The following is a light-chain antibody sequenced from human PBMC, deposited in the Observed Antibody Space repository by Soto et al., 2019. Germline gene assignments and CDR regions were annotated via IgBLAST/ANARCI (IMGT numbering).Light chain of an antibody. CDR2: ENN. V-gene: IGLV1-51*02. CDR1: SSNIGNNY. J-gene: IGLJ3*02. Sequence: QCVLTQPPSVSAAPGQKVTISCSGSSSNIGNNYVSWYQQLPGTAPKLLIYENNKRPSGIPDRFSGSKSGTSATLGITGLQTGDEADYYCGTWDSSLSAWVFGGGTKVTVL. CDR3: GTWDSSLSAWV.